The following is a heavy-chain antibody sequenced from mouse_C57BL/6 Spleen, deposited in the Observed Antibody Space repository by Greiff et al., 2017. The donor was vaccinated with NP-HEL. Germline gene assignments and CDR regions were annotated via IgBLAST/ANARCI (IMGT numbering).Heavy chain of an antibody. J-gene: IGHJ2*01. CDR3: TTSFFTTVVDY. CDR1: GFNIKDDY. CDR2: IDPENGDT. V-gene: IGHV14-4*01. D-gene: IGHD1-1*01. Sequence: DVKLQESGAELVRPGASVKLSCTASGFNIKDDYMHWVKQRPEQGLEWIGWIDPENGDTEYASKFQGKATITADTSSNTAYLQLSSLTSEDTAVYYCTTSFFTTVVDYWGQGTTLTVSS.